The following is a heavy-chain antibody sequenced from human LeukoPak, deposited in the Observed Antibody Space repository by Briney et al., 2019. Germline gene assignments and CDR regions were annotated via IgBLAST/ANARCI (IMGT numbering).Heavy chain of an antibody. D-gene: IGHD6-13*01. CDR3: ASGAGGSTLSFFDY. V-gene: IGHV4-59*08. CDR1: GDSTSSHY. Sequence: SETLSLTCSVSGDSTSSHYWSWVRLPPGKGLEWIGYILYTGSTNYNPSLRTRVTISMHTSKTQFSLNLNSVTAADTAVYYCASGAGGSTLSFFDYWGQGTVVTVSS. J-gene: IGHJ4*02. CDR2: ILYTGST.